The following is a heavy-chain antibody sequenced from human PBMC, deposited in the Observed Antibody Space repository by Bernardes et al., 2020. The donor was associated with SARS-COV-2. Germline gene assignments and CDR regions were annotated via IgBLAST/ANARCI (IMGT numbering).Heavy chain of an antibody. J-gene: IGHJ6*02. CDR2: IDPSGGST. Sequence: ASVEVSCKASGYSFNNFYLNWVRQAPGQGLEWMGTIDPSGGSTSYSQKFQGRVTMTRDTSTSTVYMALSSLTSEDTAVYYCARAPSLYYGMDVWGQGTTVTVSS. CDR3: ARAPSLYYGMDV. CDR1: GYSFNNFY. V-gene: IGHV1-46*02.